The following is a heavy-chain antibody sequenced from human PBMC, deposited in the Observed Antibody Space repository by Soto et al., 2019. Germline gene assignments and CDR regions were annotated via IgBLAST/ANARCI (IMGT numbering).Heavy chain of an antibody. J-gene: IGHJ3*02. V-gene: IGHV6-1*01. CDR1: GDSVSSNSAA. CDR2: TYYRSKWYN. CDR3: AREIVVVVAAKFPEFDSFDI. D-gene: IGHD2-15*01. Sequence: KQSQTLSLTCAISGDSVSSNSAAWNWIRQSPSRGLEWLGRTYYRSKWYNDYAVSVKSRITINPDTSKNQFSLQLNSVTPEDTAVYYCAREIVVVVAAKFPEFDSFDIWGQGTMVTVSS.